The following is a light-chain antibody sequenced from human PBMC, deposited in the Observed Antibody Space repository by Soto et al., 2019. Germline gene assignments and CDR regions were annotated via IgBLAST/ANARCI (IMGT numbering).Light chain of an antibody. CDR1: QSVSSS. V-gene: IGKV3-11*01. Sequence: EIVLTQSPATLSLSPGERATLSCRASQSVSSSLAWYRQKPGQAPRLLVYDASNRATGIPARLSGSGSGTDFTLTISSLEPEDFALYYCQQRSNWPPTFGQGTKVEIK. CDR3: QQRSNWPPT. CDR2: DAS. J-gene: IGKJ1*01.